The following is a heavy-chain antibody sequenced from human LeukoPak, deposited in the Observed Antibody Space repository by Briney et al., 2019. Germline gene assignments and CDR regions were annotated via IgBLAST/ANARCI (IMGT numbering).Heavy chain of an antibody. CDR3: AKFAHCSGGSCSSWDFDY. CDR1: GFTFSNYA. D-gene: IGHD2-15*01. CDR2: ISAAYT. V-gene: IGHV3-23*01. Sequence: PGESLRLSCAASGFTFSNYAISWVRQAPGKGLEWVSAISAAYTYYADSVKGRFTISRDNSKNTVYLQMNSLRAEASAIYYCAKFAHCSGGSCSSWDFDYWGQGTLVTVSS. J-gene: IGHJ4*02.